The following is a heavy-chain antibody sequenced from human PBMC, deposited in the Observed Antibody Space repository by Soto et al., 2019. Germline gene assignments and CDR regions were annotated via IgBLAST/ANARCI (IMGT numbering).Heavy chain of an antibody. Sequence: QVQLVQSGAEVKKPGASVKVSCKASGYTFTSYDINWVRQATGQGLEWMGWLNLNSGNTGYAQKFQGRVTMTRNTXIXXAYMELSSLRSEDTAVYYCARAVHYYYDSSGYYYGVFYFDYWGQGTLVTVSS. CDR2: LNLNSGNT. V-gene: IGHV1-8*01. CDR1: GYTFTSYD. J-gene: IGHJ4*02. D-gene: IGHD3-22*01. CDR3: ARAVHYYYDSSGYYYGVFYFDY.